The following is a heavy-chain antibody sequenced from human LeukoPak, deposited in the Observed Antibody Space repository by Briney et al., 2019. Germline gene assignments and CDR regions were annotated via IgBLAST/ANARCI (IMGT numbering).Heavy chain of an antibody. CDR2: ISGNGGGA. CDR3: ARDGMWVRAAGKDGMDV. Sequence: SVKVSCKASGYTFTSYDIHWLRQATGQGLEWMGWISGNGGGADYAQKFQGRVTMTIDTSTTTSYMELRSLRSDDTAVYYCARDGMWVRAAGKDGMDVWGQRNPVIGSS. D-gene: IGHD1-1*01. V-gene: IGHV1-18*01. CDR1: GYTFTSYD. J-gene: IGHJ6*01.